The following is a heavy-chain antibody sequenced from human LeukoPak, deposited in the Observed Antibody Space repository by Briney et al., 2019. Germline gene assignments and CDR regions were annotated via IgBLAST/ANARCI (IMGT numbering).Heavy chain of an antibody. V-gene: IGHV5-51*01. CDR2: MYPGDSDT. J-gene: IGHJ3*02. CDR3: ARRPLAEDAFDI. CDR1: GYNFANYW. Sequence: GESLKISCKASGYNFANYWIGWVRQMPGKGLEWMGIMYPGDSDTRYSPSFQGQVTISADKSITTVYLQWSSLKASDTAMYYCARRPLAEDAFDIWGQGTMVTVSS.